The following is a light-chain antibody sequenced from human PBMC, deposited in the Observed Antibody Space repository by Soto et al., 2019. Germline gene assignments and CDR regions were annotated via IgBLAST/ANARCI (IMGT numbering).Light chain of an antibody. J-gene: IGLJ1*01. CDR1: SSNIGAGFD. CDR2: SNT. V-gene: IGLV1-40*01. Sequence: QSALTQPPSVSGAPGQTFTISCTLISSNIGAGFDVHWYQQVPGTAPKLVLYSNTARPSGVPDRFSGSRSGSSGSLAITGLQPEDEADYYCQSYDSGVTGSVFGTGTKVTVL. CDR3: QSYDSGVTGSV.